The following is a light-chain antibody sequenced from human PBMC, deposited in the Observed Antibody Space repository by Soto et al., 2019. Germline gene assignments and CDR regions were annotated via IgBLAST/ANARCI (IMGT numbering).Light chain of an antibody. J-gene: IGKJ5*01. CDR1: QGISSY. V-gene: IGKV1-9*01. Sequence: DLQLTQSPSFLSASVGDRVIITCRASQGISSYLAWYQQKPGKAPNLLISDASTLQSGVPSRFSGSGSGTEFTLTISGLQPEDFAIYYCQQLDSYPITFGQGTRLEIK. CDR2: DAS. CDR3: QQLDSYPIT.